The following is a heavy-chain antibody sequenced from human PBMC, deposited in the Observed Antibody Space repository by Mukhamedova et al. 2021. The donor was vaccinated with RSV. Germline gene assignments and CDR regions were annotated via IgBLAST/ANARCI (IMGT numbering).Heavy chain of an antibody. CDR3: ARDLAYYYGSGIGY. Sequence: TFSSYAMHWVRQAPGKGLEWVAVISYDGSNKYYADSVKGRFTISRDNSKNTLYLQMNSLRAEDTAVYYCARDLAYYYGSGIGYWG. CDR1: TFSSYA. D-gene: IGHD3-10*01. CDR2: ISYDGSNK. J-gene: IGHJ4*01. V-gene: IGHV3-30*04.